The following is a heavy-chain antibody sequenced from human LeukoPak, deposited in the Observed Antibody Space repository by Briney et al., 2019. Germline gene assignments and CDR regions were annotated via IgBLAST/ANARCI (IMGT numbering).Heavy chain of an antibody. V-gene: IGHV3-30*04. Sequence: GGSLRLSCAAPGFTFSNYAMHWVRQAPGKGLEWGAVISYDGSNKYYADSVKGRFTISRDNSKNTLYLQMSSLRAEDTAVYYCARSLATSYYYMDVWGKGTTVTVSS. CDR1: GFTFSNYA. J-gene: IGHJ6*03. CDR3: ARSLATSYYYMDV. D-gene: IGHD5-12*01. CDR2: ISYDGSNK.